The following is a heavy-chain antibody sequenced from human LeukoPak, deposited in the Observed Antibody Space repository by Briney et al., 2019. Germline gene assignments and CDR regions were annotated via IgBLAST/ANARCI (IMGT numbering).Heavy chain of an antibody. J-gene: IGHJ4*02. V-gene: IGHV1-24*01. CDR3: ARDKGGRIAVAGKGDYFDY. CDR1: GYTLTELS. Sequence: GASVKVSCKVSGYTLTELSMHWVRQAPGKGLEWMGGFDPEDGETIYAQKFQGRVTITADKSTSTAYMELSGLRSEDTAVYYCARDKGGRIAVAGKGDYFDYWGQGTLVTVSS. D-gene: IGHD6-19*01. CDR2: FDPEDGET.